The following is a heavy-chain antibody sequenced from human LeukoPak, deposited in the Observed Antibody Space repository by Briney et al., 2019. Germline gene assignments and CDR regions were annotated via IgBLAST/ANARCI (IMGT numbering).Heavy chain of an antibody. V-gene: IGHV4-39*01. D-gene: IGHD3-22*01. J-gene: IGHJ4*02. CDR1: GGSISSSSYY. Sequence: SETLSLTCTVSGGSISSSSYYWGWIRQPPGKGLEWVGSIYYSGSTYYNPSLKSRVTISADTSKNQFSLKLSSVTAADTAVYYCARHRGYDSSGYLYYYDYWGQGTLVTVSS. CDR3: ARHRGYDSSGYLYYYDY. CDR2: IYYSGST.